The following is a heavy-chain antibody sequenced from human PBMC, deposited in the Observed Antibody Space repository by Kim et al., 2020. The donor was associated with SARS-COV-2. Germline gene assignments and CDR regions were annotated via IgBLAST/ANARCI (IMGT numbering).Heavy chain of an antibody. D-gene: IGHD1-26*01. CDR2: INPSGGST. V-gene: IGHV1-46*01. J-gene: IGHJ6*02. CDR3: ARDNRSATGYYYYYYGMDV. CDR1: GYTFTSYY. Sequence: ASVKVSCKASGYTFTSYYMHWVRQAPGQGLEWMGIINPSGGSTSYAQKFQGRVTMTRDTSTSTVYMELSSLRSEDTAVYYCARDNRSATGYYYYYYGMDVWGQGTTVTVCS.